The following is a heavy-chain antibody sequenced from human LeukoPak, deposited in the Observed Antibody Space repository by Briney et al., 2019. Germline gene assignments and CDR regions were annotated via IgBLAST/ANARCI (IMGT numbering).Heavy chain of an antibody. CDR3: ARGLRFGAGFDY. CDR2: IYYSGNT. CDR1: DGSIINYY. V-gene: IGHV4-39*07. D-gene: IGHD3-10*01. J-gene: IGHJ4*02. Sequence: SETLSLTCTVSDGSIINYYWGWVRQAPGKGLEWIGSIYYSGNTYYNPSLKSRVTISVDTSKNQFSLKLRSVTAADTAVYYCARGLRFGAGFDYWGQGTLVTVSS.